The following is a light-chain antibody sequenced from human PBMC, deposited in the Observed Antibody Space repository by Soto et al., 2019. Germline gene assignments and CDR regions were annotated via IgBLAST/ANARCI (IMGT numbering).Light chain of an antibody. CDR2: EGS. Sequence: QSALTQPASVSGSPGQSITISCTGTSSDVGSYNVVSWYQQHPGKAPKLIIYEGSKRPSGVSNRFSGSKSGNTASLTISGLQAEDEADYYCCSYVSSSTLGVFGGGTKLTVL. CDR3: CSYVSSSTLGV. CDR1: SSDVGSYNV. J-gene: IGLJ3*02. V-gene: IGLV2-23*03.